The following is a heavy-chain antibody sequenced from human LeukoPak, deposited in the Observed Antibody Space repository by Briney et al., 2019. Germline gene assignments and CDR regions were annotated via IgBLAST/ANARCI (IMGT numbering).Heavy chain of an antibody. V-gene: IGHV4-34*01. D-gene: IGHD2-2*02. CDR2: INHSGST. Sequence: SETLSLTCAVYGGSFSGYYWSWIRQPPGKGLEWIGEINHSGSTNYNPSLKSRVTISVDTSKNQFSLKLSSVAAADTAVYYCARSAGYCSSTSCYTPMKYWGQGTLVTASS. CDR3: ARSAGYCSSTSCYTPMKY. CDR1: GGSFSGYY. J-gene: IGHJ4*02.